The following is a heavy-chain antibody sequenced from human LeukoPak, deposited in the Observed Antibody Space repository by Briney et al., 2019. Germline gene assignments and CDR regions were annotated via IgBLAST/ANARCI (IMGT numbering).Heavy chain of an antibody. CDR2: INSDGINT. CDR3: ARDLGQYHDTSDNWFDP. J-gene: IGHJ5*02. CDR1: GFTFSSYA. V-gene: IGHV3-74*01. Sequence: GGSLRLSCAASGFTFSSYAMSWVRQAPGKGLVWVSRINSDGINTSYADSVKGRFTISRDNAKNTLNLQMNSLRAEDTAVYYCARDLGQYHDTSDNWFDPWGQGTLVTVSS. D-gene: IGHD3-22*01.